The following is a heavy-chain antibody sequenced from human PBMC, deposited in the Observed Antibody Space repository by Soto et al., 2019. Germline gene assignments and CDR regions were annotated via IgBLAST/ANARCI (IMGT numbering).Heavy chain of an antibody. CDR2: IYYSGST. V-gene: IGHV4-39*01. D-gene: IGHD6-13*01. CDR3: ARQRQQLTSHDY. J-gene: IGHJ4*02. CDR1: GGSISSSSYY. Sequence: PSETLSLTCTVSGGSISSSSYYWGWIRQPPGKGLEWIGSIYYSGSTYYNPSLKSRVTISVDTSKNQFSLKLSSVTAADTAVYYCARQRQQLTSHDYWGQGTLVTVSS.